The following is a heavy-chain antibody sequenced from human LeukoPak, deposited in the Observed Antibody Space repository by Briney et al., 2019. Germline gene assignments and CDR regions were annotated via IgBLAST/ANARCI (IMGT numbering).Heavy chain of an antibody. Sequence: QPGGSLRLSCAASGFTVSSNYMSWVRPAPGKGLEWVSVICSGGSTYYADSVKGRFSISRENSKNTLYLQMNSRRGEDTAVYYCARDDVSGAFDIWGQGTMVTVSS. CDR2: ICSGGST. J-gene: IGHJ3*02. CDR1: GFTVSSNY. CDR3: ARDDVSGAFDI. V-gene: IGHV3-53*01.